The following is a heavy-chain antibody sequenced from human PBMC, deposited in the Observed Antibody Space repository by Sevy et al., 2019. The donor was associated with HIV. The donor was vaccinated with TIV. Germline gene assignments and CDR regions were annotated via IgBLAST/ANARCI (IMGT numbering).Heavy chain of an antibody. CDR1: GFTFSSYW. D-gene: IGHD3-3*01. CDR2: INSDGSST. CDR3: ARGGDFWSGYSYYFDY. V-gene: IGHV3-74*01. J-gene: IGHJ4*02. Sequence: GGSLRLSCAASGFTFSSYWMHWVRQAPGKGLVWVSRINSDGSSTSYADSVKGRFTISRDNAKNRLYLQMNGRRAEDRAVYYCARGGDFWSGYSYYFDYWGQGTLVTVSS.